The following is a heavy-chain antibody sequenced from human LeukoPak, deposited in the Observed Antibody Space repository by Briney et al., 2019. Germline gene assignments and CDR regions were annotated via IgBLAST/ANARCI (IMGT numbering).Heavy chain of an antibody. D-gene: IGHD4-23*01. J-gene: IGHJ3*02. CDR3: AKHDYGGNWADAFDI. CDR1: GFTFSSYA. Sequence: GGSLRLSCAASGFTFSSYAMSWVRQAPGKGLKWVSAISGSGGSTYYADSVKGRFTISRDNSKNTLYLQMNSLRAEDTAVYYCAKHDYGGNWADAFDIWGQGTMVTVSS. CDR2: ISGSGGST. V-gene: IGHV3-23*01.